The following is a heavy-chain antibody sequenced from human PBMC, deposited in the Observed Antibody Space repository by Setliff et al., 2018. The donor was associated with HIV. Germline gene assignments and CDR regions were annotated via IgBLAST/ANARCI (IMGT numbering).Heavy chain of an antibody. J-gene: IGHJ3*02. D-gene: IGHD6-6*01. CDR2: ISAYNGNT. V-gene: IGHV1-18*01. CDR3: ATAPYSSSLFDI. CDR1: GYTFTSYG. Sequence: ASVKVSCKASGYTFTSYGISWVRQAPGQGLEWMGWISAYNGNTNYAQKLQGRVTMTTDTSTSTAYMELSSLRSEDTAVYYCATAPYSSSLFDIWGQGTMVTVSS.